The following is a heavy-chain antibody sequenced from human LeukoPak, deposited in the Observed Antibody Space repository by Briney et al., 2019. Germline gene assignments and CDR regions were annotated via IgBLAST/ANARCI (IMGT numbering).Heavy chain of an antibody. V-gene: IGHV4-34*01. D-gene: IGHD3-3*01. Sequence: SETLSLTCAVYGGSFSGYYWSWIRQPPGMGLEWIGEINHSGSTDCNPSLKSRVTISVDTSKNQFSLKLSSVTAADTAVYYCARGWSVQALYYFDYWGQGTLVTVSS. CDR2: INHSGST. J-gene: IGHJ4*02. CDR3: ARGWSVQALYYFDY. CDR1: GGSFSGYY.